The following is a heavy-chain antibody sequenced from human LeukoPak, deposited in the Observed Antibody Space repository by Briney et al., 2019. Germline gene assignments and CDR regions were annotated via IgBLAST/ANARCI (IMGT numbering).Heavy chain of an antibody. V-gene: IGHV4-59*01. CDR1: GGSISSYY. D-gene: IGHD3-22*01. CDR3: ARSYYYDSSGYGLWYFDL. Sequence: SSETLSLTCTVSGGSISSYYWSWIRQPPGKGLEWIGYIYYSGSTNYNPSLKSRVTISVDTSKNQFSLKLSSVTAADTAVYYCARSYYYDSSGYGLWYFDLWGRGTLVTVSS. J-gene: IGHJ2*01. CDR2: IYYSGST.